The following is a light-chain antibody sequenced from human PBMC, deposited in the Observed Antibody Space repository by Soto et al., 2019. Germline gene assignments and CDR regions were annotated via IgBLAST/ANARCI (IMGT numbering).Light chain of an antibody. V-gene: IGKV3-20*01. CDR3: HHYGTSPPNT. CDR1: QTLGTKY. CDR2: DTS. J-gene: IGKJ2*01. Sequence: EIVLTQSPGTLSLSPGERATLSCRASQTLGTKYLAWYYQKPGQAPSLLIYDTSNGATGVPDRFSCSRSGTDFTLTISKLEPEDFAVYYCHHYGTSPPNTFGQGTKLEIK.